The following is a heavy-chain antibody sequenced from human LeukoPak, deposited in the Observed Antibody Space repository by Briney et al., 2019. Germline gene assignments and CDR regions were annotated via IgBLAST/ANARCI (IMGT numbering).Heavy chain of an antibody. CDR3: ARGREQDIVATMPYYYYMDV. CDR1: GGTFSSYA. Sequence: SVKVSCKASGGTFSSYAISWVRQAPGQGLEWMGRIIPIFGTANYAQKFQGRVTITTDESTSTAYMELSSLRSEDTAVYYCARGREQDIVATMPYYYYMDVRGKGTTVTASS. V-gene: IGHV1-69*05. CDR2: IIPIFGTA. D-gene: IGHD5-12*01. J-gene: IGHJ6*03.